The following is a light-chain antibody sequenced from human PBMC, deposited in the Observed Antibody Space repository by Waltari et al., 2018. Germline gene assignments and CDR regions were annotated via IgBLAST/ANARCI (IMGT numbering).Light chain of an antibody. CDR1: ETIKTN. J-gene: IGKJ2*01. Sequence: EIVVTQSPATLSVSPGEGATLSCRASETIKTNLAWYQPKPGQAPRRLIYDASTRATGIPARFSGSGSGTEFTLTISSLQSEDFAIYFCQQYNEWPPISTFGQGTNLEIK. CDR3: QQYNEWPPIST. CDR2: DAS. V-gene: IGKV3-15*01.